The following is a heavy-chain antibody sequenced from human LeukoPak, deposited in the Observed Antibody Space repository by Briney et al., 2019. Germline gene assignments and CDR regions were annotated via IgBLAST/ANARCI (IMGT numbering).Heavy chain of an antibody. V-gene: IGHV4-59*01. CDR1: GGSISSYY. D-gene: IGHD3-9*01. CDR3: ARENSRLVYDY. Sequence: SDTLSLTCTVSGGSISSYYWSWIRQPPGKGLEWIGYIYYSGSTNYNPSLKSRVTISVDTSKNQFSLKLSSVTAADTAVYYCARENSRLVYDYWGQGTLVTVSS. CDR2: IYYSGST. J-gene: IGHJ4*02.